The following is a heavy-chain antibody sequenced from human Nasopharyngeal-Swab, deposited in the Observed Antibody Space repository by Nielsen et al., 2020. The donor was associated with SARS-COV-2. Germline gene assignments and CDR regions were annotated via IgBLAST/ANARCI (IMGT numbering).Heavy chain of an antibody. Sequence: VRQMPGKGLEWVSYISSSSTIYYTDSVKGRFTISRDNAKNSLYLQMNSLRAEDTAVYYCARDLNPSYSRAFDYWGRGTLVTVSS. CDR3: ARDLNPSYSRAFDY. D-gene: IGHD6-13*01. J-gene: IGHJ4*02. V-gene: IGHV3-69-1*01. CDR2: ISSSSTI.